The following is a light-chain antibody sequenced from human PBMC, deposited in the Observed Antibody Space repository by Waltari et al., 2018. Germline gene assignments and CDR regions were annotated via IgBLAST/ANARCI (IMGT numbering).Light chain of an antibody. CDR2: DAS. V-gene: IGKV3-11*01. J-gene: IGKJ4*01. Sequence: EIVLTQSPATLSLSPGERATISCRASQCVSSYLAWYQQKSGQAPRLPIYDASNRATGIPARFSGGGSGTDFTLTISSLEPEDFAVYYCQQRSDWLLTFGGGTKVEIK. CDR1: QCVSSY. CDR3: QQRSDWLLT.